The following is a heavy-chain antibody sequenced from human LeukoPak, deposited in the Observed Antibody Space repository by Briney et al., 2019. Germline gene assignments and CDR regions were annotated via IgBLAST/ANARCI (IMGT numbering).Heavy chain of an antibody. D-gene: IGHD5-24*01. CDR1: GFTFSSYA. CDR2: ISGSGGTT. J-gene: IGHJ4*02. V-gene: IGHV3-23*01. Sequence: GGSLRLSCAASGFTFSSYAMTWVRQAAGKGLEWVSVISGSGGTTHYADSVKGRFTISRDNSKNTLYLQMNSLRLEDTAVYYCARDKYGYNTPIDYWGQGTLVTVSS. CDR3: ARDKYGYNTPIDY.